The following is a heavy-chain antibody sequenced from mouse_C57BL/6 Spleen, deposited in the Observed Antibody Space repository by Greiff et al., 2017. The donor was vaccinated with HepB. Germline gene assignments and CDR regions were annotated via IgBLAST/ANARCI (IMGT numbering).Heavy chain of an antibody. J-gene: IGHJ1*03. CDR3: ARHYYGSSYADV. V-gene: IGHV1-26*01. CDR1: GYTFTDYY. D-gene: IGHD1-1*01. CDR2: INPNNGGT. Sequence: EVQLQQSGPELVKPGASVKISCKASGYTFTDYYMNWVKQSHGKSLEWIGDINPNNGGTSYNQKFKGKATLTVDKSSSTAYMELRSLTSEDSAVYYCARHYYGSSYADVWGTGTTVTVSS.